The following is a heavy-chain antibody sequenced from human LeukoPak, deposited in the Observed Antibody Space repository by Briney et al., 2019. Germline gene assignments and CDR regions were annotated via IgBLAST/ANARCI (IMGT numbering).Heavy chain of an antibody. CDR1: GYTFTSYG. D-gene: IGHD3-16*01. CDR2: ISAYNGNT. Sequence: ASVKVSCKASGYTFTSYGISWVRQAPGQGLEWMGWISAYNGNTNYAQKLQGRVTMTTDISTSTAYMELRSLRSDDTAVYYCARAGYDYVWGSFSPYYYYMDVWGKGTTVTVSS. J-gene: IGHJ6*03. V-gene: IGHV1-18*01. CDR3: ARAGYDYVWGSFSPYYYYMDV.